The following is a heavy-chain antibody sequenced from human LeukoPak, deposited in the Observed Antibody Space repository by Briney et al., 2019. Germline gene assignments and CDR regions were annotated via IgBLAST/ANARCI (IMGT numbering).Heavy chain of an antibody. CDR2: IRSKANSYAT. CDR3: THQDRGNSGY. V-gene: IGHV3-73*01. D-gene: IGHD4-23*01. Sequence: GGSLRLSCAASGFTFSGSAMHWDRQASGKGLEWVGRIRSKANSYATAYAASVKGRFTISRDDSKNTAYLQMNSLKTEDTAVYYCTHQDRGNSGYWGQGTLVTVSS. CDR1: GFTFSGSA. J-gene: IGHJ4*02.